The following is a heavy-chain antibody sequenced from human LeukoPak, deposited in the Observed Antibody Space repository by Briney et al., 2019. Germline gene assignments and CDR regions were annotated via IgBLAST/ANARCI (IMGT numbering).Heavy chain of an antibody. Sequence: PGGSLTLSCEDSGFTFRSYEMNWVRPAPGKGLEWIAYLSSSGSAFSYADSVKGRFTISGDNAKNTLYLQMNSLRAEDTAVYYCARVPWELPSDWGQGTLVTVSS. D-gene: IGHD1-26*01. J-gene: IGHJ4*02. CDR1: GFTFRSYE. V-gene: IGHV3-48*03. CDR3: ARVPWELPSD. CDR2: LSSSGSAF.